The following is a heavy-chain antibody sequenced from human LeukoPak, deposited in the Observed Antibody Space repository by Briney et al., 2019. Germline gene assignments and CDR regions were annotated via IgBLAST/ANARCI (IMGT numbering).Heavy chain of an antibody. D-gene: IGHD6-19*01. CDR3: ARGRGVGSSSGWVYFDY. V-gene: IGHV3-66*01. CDR2: IYSGGST. CDR1: GFTFSSYE. Sequence: PGGSLRLSCAASGFTFSSYEMNWVRQAPGKGLEWVSVIYSGGSTYYADSVKGRFTISRDNSKNTLYLQMNSLRAEDTAVYYCARGRGVGSSSGWVYFDYWGQGTLVTVSS. J-gene: IGHJ4*02.